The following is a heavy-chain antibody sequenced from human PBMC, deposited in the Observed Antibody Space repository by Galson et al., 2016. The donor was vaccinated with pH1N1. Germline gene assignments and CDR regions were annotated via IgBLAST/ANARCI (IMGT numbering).Heavy chain of an antibody. V-gene: IGHV5-51*01. Sequence: QSGAEVKKPGESLKISCKASGYRFTSYWIAWVRQEPGKGLEWVGVVNPGGSTIRYSPPFQGQVTISSDKSINSAHLQWSSLKASDTATYYCARQDDFGDYRGDALDIWGQGTRVIVSS. CDR1: GYRFTSYW. J-gene: IGHJ3*02. CDR3: ARQDDFGDYRGDALDI. D-gene: IGHD4-17*01. CDR2: VNPGGSTI.